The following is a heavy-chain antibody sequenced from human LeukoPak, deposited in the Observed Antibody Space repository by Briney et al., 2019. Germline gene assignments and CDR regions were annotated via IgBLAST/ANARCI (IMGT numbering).Heavy chain of an antibody. CDR2: IRYDGSNK. CDR1: GFTFSSYG. J-gene: IGHJ5*02. D-gene: IGHD3-10*01. V-gene: IGHV3-30*02. CDR3: AKDRLIWFGDRTRNHRQMIGFGWFDP. Sequence: PGGSLRLSCAASGFTFSSYGMHWVRQAPGRGLEWVAFIRYDGSNKYYADSVKGRFTISRDNSKNTLYLQMNSLRAEDTAVYYCAKDRLIWFGDRTRNHRQMIGFGWFDPWGQGTLVTVSS.